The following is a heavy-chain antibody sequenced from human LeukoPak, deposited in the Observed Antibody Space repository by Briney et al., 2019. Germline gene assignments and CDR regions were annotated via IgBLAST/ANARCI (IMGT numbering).Heavy chain of an antibody. CDR3: ASLPSGRHLSIRH. Sequence: GGSLRLSCAASGFTVSSNYMSWVRQAPGKGLEWVSVIYSGGSTYYADSVRGRFTISRDNAENSLYLQMNSLRAEDTAVYYCASLPSGRHLSIRHWGQGTLVTVSS. D-gene: IGHD1-26*01. V-gene: IGHV3-66*01. CDR1: GFTVSSNY. J-gene: IGHJ1*01. CDR2: IYSGGST.